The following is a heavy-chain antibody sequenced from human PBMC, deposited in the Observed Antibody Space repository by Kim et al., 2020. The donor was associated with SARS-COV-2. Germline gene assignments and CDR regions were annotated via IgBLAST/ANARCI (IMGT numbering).Heavy chain of an antibody. D-gene: IGHD2-21*01. Sequence: STTYDPSLQSRVTISVDTSKNQFSLKLSSVTAADTAVYYCARGAIGCFDSWGQGTLVTVSS. J-gene: IGHJ4*02. CDR2: ST. V-gene: IGHV4-59*09. CDR3: ARGAIGCFDS.